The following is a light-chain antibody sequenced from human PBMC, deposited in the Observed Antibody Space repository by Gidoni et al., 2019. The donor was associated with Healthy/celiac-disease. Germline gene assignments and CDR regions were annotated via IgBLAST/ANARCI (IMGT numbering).Light chain of an antibody. J-gene: IGKJ3*01. CDR1: QSVSSY. Sequence: EIVLTHSPATLSLSPGDRATLSCRASQSVSSYLAWYQQKPGQAPRLLIYAASNRSTGIPARFSGSGSGTDFTHTISSLEPEDFAVYYCQQRSNWPPRITFGPGTKVDIK. CDR3: QQRSNWPPRIT. CDR2: AAS. V-gene: IGKV3-11*01.